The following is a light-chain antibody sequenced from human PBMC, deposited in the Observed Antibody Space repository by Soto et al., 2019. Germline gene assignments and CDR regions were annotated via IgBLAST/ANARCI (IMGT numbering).Light chain of an antibody. V-gene: IGKV3-11*01. CDR3: QQYSSSRT. CDR1: QSVGGY. J-gene: IGKJ1*01. CDR2: DAS. Sequence: EIVLTQSPATLALSPGERATLSCRASQSVGGYLAWYQQKPGQAPRLLIYDASTRVTGIPARFSGSGSGTDFTLTISRLEPEDFAVYYCQQYSSSRTFGQGTKVDIK.